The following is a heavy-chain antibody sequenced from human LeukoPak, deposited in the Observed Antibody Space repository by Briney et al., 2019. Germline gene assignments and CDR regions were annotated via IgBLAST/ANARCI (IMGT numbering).Heavy chain of an antibody. J-gene: IGHJ4*02. CDR3: ARERRRGYSYGLQKYYFDY. D-gene: IGHD5-18*01. CDR1: GFTFSSFS. CDR2: ISSGSATI. Sequence: GGSLRLSCAASGFTFSSFSMNWVRQAPGKGLEWVSYISSGSATIYYADSVRGRFTISRDNAKNSLYLQMNSLRAEDTAVYYCARERRRGYSYGLQKYYFDYWGQGTLVTVSS. V-gene: IGHV3-48*04.